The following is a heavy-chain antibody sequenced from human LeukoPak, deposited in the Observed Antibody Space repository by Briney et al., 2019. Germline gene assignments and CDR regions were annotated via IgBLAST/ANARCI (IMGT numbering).Heavy chain of an antibody. Sequence: GGSLRLSCAASGFTFSSYAMHWVRQAPGKGLERVAVISYDGSNKYYADSVKGRFTISRDNSKNTLYLQMNSLRAEDTAVYYCAREGRDYYDSSGYYYRFDYWGQGTLVTVSS. J-gene: IGHJ4*02. CDR3: AREGRDYYDSSGYYYRFDY. D-gene: IGHD3-22*01. V-gene: IGHV3-30-3*01. CDR2: ISYDGSNK. CDR1: GFTFSSYA.